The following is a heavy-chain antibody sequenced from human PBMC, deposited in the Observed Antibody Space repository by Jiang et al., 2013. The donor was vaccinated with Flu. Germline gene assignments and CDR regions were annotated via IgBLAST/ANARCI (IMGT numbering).Heavy chain of an antibody. Sequence: GSGLVKPSETLSLTCTVSGGSISSYYWSWIRQPPGKGLEWIGYIYYSGSTNYNPSLKSRVTISVDTSKNQFSLKLSSVTAADTAVYYCATHAMGRSPYYFDYWGQGTLVTVSS. CDR1: GGSISSYY. D-gene: IGHD2-8*01. V-gene: IGHV4-59*01. J-gene: IGHJ4*02. CDR2: IYYSGST. CDR3: ATHAMGRSPYYFDY.